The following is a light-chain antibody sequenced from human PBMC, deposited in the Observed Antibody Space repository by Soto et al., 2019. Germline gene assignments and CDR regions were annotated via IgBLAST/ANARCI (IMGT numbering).Light chain of an antibody. CDR1: SSNIGAGYD. J-gene: IGLJ2*01. V-gene: IGLV1-40*01. CDR3: QSYDSSLSVV. Sequence: QSVLTQPPSVSGAPGQRVTISCTGSSSNIGAGYDVHWYQQLPGTAPILLIHSNSNRPSGVPDRFSGSKSGTSASLVITGLQAEDEAYYYCQSYDSSLSVVFGGGTKVTVL. CDR2: SNS.